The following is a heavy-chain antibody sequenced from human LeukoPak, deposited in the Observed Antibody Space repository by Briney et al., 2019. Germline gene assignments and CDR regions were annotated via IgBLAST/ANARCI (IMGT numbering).Heavy chain of an antibody. Sequence: SETLSLTCTVSGGSISSYYWSWIRQPPGKGLEWIGYIYYSGSTNYNPSLKSRVTISVDSSKNQFSLKLSSVTAADTAVYYCSSHGIAAAYPDYWGQGTLVTVSS. CDR3: SSHGIAAAYPDY. V-gene: IGHV4-59*12. CDR1: GGSISSYY. J-gene: IGHJ4*02. CDR2: IYYSGST. D-gene: IGHD6-13*01.